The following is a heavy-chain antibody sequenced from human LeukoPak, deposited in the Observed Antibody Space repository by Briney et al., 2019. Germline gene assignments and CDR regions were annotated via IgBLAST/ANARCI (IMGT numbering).Heavy chain of an antibody. CDR1: GFTFSSYA. V-gene: IGHV3-23*01. D-gene: IGHD6-19*01. J-gene: IGHJ4*02. CDR3: ATPPFGAVAGLGVY. Sequence: GGSLRLSCAASGFTFSSYAMSWVRQAPGKGLEWVSAISGSGGSTYYADSVKGRFTISRDNSKNTLYLQMNSLRAEDTAVYYCATPPFGAVAGLGVYWGQGTLVTVSS. CDR2: ISGSGGST.